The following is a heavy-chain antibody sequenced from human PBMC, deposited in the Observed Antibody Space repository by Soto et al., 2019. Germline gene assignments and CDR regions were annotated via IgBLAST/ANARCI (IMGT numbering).Heavy chain of an antibody. CDR3: ARDTSGYSYGGLDY. V-gene: IGHV3-66*01. CDR2: IYTGGTT. J-gene: IGHJ4*02. CDR1: GITVSTNY. D-gene: IGHD3-10*01. Sequence: EVLLVESGGGLVQPGGSLRLSCAASGITVSTNYMTWVRQAPGKGLEWVSEIYTGGTTYYADSVKDRFIISRDNSKNTLYLQMTSLRAEDTAVYYCARDTSGYSYGGLDYWGLGTLVTVSS.